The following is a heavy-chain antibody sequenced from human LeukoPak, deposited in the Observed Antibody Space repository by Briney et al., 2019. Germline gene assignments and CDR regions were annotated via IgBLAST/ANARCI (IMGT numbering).Heavy chain of an antibody. J-gene: IGHJ4*02. D-gene: IGHD3-3*01. V-gene: IGHV3-23*01. CDR1: GFTFSSYA. CDR3: AKDLFGVTVYDY. CDR2: ISGSGGST. Sequence: GGSLRLSRAASGFTFSSYAMSWVRQAPGKGLEWVSAISGSGGSTYYADSVKGRFTISRDNSKNTLYLQMNSLRAEDTAVYYCAKDLFGVTVYDYWGQGTLVTVSS.